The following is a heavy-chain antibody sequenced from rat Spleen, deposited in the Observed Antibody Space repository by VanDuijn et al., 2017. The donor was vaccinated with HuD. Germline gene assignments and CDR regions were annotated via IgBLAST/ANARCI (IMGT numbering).Heavy chain of an antibody. J-gene: IGHJ1*01. CDR3: ARQGYLRYWYFDF. CDR1: GFTFSDYY. V-gene: IGHV5-29*01. CDR2: ISYDGTST. D-gene: IGHD2-7*01. Sequence: EVQLVESDGGLVQPGRSLKLSCVASGFTFSDYYMAWVRQAPTKGLEWVATISYDGTSTYYRDSVKGRFTISRDNAKSTLYLQMDSLRSEDTATYYCARQGYLRYWYFDFWGPGTMVTVSS.